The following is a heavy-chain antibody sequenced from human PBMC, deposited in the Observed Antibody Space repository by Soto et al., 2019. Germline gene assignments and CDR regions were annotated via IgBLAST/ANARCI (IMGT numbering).Heavy chain of an antibody. CDR2: IIPIFGTA. CDR3: GRVPYGAVRNYYGMDV. D-gene: IGHD4-17*01. Sequence: QVQLVQSGAEVKKPGSSVMVSCKASGGTFSSYAISWVRQAPGQGLEWMGGIIPIFGTATYAQKFQGRVTITANESTSTAYMELSSLGSEDTAVYYCGRVPYGAVRNYYGMDVWGQGTTVTVSS. CDR1: GGTFSSYA. J-gene: IGHJ6*02. V-gene: IGHV1-69*12.